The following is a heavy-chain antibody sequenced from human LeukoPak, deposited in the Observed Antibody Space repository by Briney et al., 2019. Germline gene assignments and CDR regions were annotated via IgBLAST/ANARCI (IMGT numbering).Heavy chain of an antibody. Sequence: SETLSLTCVVSGYSISSGYHWGWIRQPPGKGLEWIGVVYRSGPTYYDPSLKSRVTISVDTSKNQISLKVRSVTATDTAIYYCARESWIFDYWGQGILVTVSS. CDR1: GYSISSGYH. V-gene: IGHV4-38-2*02. J-gene: IGHJ4*02. D-gene: IGHD6-13*01. CDR2: VYRSGPT. CDR3: ARESWIFDY.